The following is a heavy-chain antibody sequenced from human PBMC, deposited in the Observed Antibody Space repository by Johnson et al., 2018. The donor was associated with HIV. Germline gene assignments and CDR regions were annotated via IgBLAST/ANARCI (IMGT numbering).Heavy chain of an antibody. Sequence: VQLVESGGGVVQPGGSLRLSCAASGFTFSNAWMSWVRQAPGKGLEWVGRIKSKTDGGTTDYAAPVKGRFTISRDDSKNTLYLQMNSLKTEDTAVYYCTTAASSSWYGEDAFDIWGQGTMVTVSS. D-gene: IGHD6-13*01. CDR3: TTAASSSWYGEDAFDI. CDR1: GFTFSNAW. J-gene: IGHJ3*02. V-gene: IGHV3-15*01. CDR2: IKSKTDGGTT.